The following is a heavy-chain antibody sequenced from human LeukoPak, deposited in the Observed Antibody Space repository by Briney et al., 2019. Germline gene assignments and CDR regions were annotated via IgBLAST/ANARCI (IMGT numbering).Heavy chain of an antibody. J-gene: IGHJ4*02. Sequence: PSETLSLTCTVSGVSMGSYYWNWIRQPAGKGLEWIGRIHGSGATIYNPSLKSRVTMSVDTSKNQFSLKLSSVTAADTAVYYCASGYSYGPPGVFDYWGQGTLVTVSS. CDR1: GVSMGSYY. D-gene: IGHD5-18*01. CDR2: IHGSGAT. V-gene: IGHV4-4*07. CDR3: ASGYSYGPPGVFDY.